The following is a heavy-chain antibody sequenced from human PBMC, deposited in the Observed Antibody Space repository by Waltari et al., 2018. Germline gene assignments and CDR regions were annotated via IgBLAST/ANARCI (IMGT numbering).Heavy chain of an antibody. V-gene: IGHV3-43D*04. D-gene: IGHD3-3*01. J-gene: IGHJ4*02. Sequence: EVQLVESGGVVVQPGGSLRLSCAASGFTFDDYAMHWVRQAPGKGLEWVSLISWDGGSTYYADSVKVRFTISRDNSKNSLYLQMNSLRAEDTALYYCAKSSRFLEWFPDYWGQGTLVTVSS. CDR1: GFTFDDYA. CDR3: AKSSRFLEWFPDY. CDR2: ISWDGGST.